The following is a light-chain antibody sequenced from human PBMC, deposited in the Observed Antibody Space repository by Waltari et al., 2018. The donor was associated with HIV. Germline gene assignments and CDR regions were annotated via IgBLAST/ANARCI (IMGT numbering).Light chain of an antibody. V-gene: IGLV1-40*01. J-gene: IGLJ2*01. Sequence: QSVLTQPPSVSGAPGQRVTISCTGSSSNLGAGFDVLWYQQLPGTAPKLLISANTTRRSGVPDRFSGSKSGTFASLAITGLQAEDGADYYCQSYDSTLSGSIFGGGTKLAVL. CDR2: ANT. CDR3: QSYDSTLSGSI. CDR1: SSNLGAGFD.